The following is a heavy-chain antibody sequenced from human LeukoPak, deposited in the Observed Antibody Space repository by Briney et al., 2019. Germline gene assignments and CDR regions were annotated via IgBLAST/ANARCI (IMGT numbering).Heavy chain of an antibody. CDR1: GFTFSSYN. Sequence: GGSLRLFCAASGFTFSSYNMNWVRQAPGKGLEWVSSITSGSSYIYYADSVKGRFTISRDNAKNSLYLQMNSLRAEDTAVYYCARDPYSGSYGNYYYYFMDVWGKGTTVTISS. CDR3: ARDPYSGSYGNYYYYFMDV. D-gene: IGHD1-26*01. CDR2: ITSGSSYI. J-gene: IGHJ6*03. V-gene: IGHV3-21*01.